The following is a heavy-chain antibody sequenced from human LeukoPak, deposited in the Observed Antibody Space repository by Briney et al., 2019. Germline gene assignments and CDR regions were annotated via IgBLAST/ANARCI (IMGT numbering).Heavy chain of an antibody. J-gene: IGHJ4*02. CDR1: GFTFSSYA. Sequence: GGSLRLSCAASGFTFSSYAIHWVRQAPGRGLEWVAVISYDGSNKYYADSVKGRFTISRDNSKNTLYLQMNSLRAEDTAVYYCASRDQAAAGTDYWGQGTLVTVSS. V-gene: IGHV3-30-3*01. D-gene: IGHD6-13*01. CDR2: ISYDGSNK. CDR3: ASRDQAAAGTDY.